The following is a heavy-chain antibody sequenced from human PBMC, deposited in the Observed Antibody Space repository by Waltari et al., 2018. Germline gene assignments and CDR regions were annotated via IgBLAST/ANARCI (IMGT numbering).Heavy chain of an antibody. V-gene: IGHV1-69*09. CDR3: AGERRNVVVVPGGMDV. CDR2: IISILGRA. Sequence: QVQLVQSGAEVKKPGSSVKVCCKASGGTFGIYAVSWVRKAAEQGLEWMGRIISILGRANYGQKLQGRVTITGDKSTSTAYRELSSLRSEDTAVYYCAGERRNVVVVPGGMDVWGQGTTVTVSS. J-gene: IGHJ6*02. D-gene: IGHD2-15*01. CDR1: GGTFGIYA.